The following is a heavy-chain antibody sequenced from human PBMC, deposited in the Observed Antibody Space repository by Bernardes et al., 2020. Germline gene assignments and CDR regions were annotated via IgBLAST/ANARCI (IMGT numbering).Heavy chain of an antibody. CDR1: GFTFSSYG. Sequence: GSLRLSCAASGFTFSSYGMHWVRQAPGKGLEWVAVISYDGSNKYYADSVKGRFTISRDNSKNTLYLQMNSLRAEDTAVYYCAKDQGEQLVSYWFDPWGQGTLVTVSS. CDR3: AKDQGEQLVSYWFDP. D-gene: IGHD6-6*01. CDR2: ISYDGSNK. J-gene: IGHJ5*02. V-gene: IGHV3-30*18.